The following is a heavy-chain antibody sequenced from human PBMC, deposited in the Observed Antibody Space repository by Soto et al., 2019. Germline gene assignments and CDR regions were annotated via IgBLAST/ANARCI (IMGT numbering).Heavy chain of an antibody. J-gene: IGHJ5*02. V-gene: IGHV1-2*02. Sequence: ASVKVSCKASGYTFTALYMNWVRQAPGQGLEWMGWVNPNTGLTKYAQKFQGRVIMTRDTSINTAYMELSGLTSDDTAVYYCTTLTLDPWGQGTLVTVSS. CDR3: TTLTLDP. D-gene: IGHD3-9*01. CDR2: VNPNTGLT. CDR1: GYTFTALY.